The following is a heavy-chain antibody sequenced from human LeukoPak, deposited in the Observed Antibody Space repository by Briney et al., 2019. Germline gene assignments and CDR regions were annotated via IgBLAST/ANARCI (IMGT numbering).Heavy chain of an antibody. CDR3: ARDQEKYSGSHPGS. J-gene: IGHJ5*02. V-gene: IGHV1-18*01. Sequence: ASVKVSCKASGYIFTTYGITWVRQAPGQGLEWMGWISAYNGNTYYAQKLQGRVTMTTDTSTSTAYMELRSLRSDDTAVYYCARDQEKYSGSHPGSWGQGTLVTVSS. CDR2: ISAYNGNT. CDR1: GYIFTTYG. D-gene: IGHD1-26*01.